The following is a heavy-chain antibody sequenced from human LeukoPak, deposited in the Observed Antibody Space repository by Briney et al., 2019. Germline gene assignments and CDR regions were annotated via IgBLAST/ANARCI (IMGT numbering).Heavy chain of an antibody. V-gene: IGHV3-30-3*01. Sequence: PGGSLRLSCAASGFTFSSYAMHWVRQAPGKGLEWVAVISYDGSNKYYADSVKGRFTISRDNPNNTLYLQLNGLRTEDTAVFYCGKVRWCGTTTCPIDHWGQGTLVTVSS. J-gene: IGHJ4*02. CDR1: GFTFSSYA. CDR2: ISYDGSNK. CDR3: GKVRWCGTTTCPIDH. D-gene: IGHD1-1*01.